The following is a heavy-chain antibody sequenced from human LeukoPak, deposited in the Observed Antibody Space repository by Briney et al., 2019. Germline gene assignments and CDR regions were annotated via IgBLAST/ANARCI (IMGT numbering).Heavy chain of an antibody. CDR3: AREHGSGSYYTDY. D-gene: IGHD3-10*01. J-gene: IGHJ4*02. CDR1: GFTVSSTY. CDR2: IYSGGNI. Sequence: GGSLRLSCAASGFTVSSTYMSWVRQAPGKGLEWVSVIYSGGNIYYIESVKGRFTISRDNSKNTLYLQMNSLRVEDTAVYYCAREHGSGSYYTDYWGQGTLVTVSS. V-gene: IGHV3-53*01.